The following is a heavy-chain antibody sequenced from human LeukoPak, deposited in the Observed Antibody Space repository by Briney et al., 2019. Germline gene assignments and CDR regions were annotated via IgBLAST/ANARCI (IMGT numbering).Heavy chain of an antibody. D-gene: IGHD6-13*01. CDR2: IIPIFGTA. CDR1: GGTFSSYA. V-gene: IGHV1-69*01. CDR3: ARSRIAAAGTAYYYGMDV. J-gene: IGHJ6*04. Sequence: SVKVSCKASGGTFSSYAISWVRQAPGQGLEWMGGIIPIFGTANYAQKFQGRVTITADESTSTAYMELSSLRSEDTAVYYCARSRIAAAGTAYYYGMDVWGKGTTVTVSS.